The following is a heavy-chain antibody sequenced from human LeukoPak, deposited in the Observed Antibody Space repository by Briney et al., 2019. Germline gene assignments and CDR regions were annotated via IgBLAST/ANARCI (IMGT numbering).Heavy chain of an antibody. CDR3: ARAPPARFEAVGEH. CDR2: MNPNSGNT. CDR1: GYTFTSYD. D-gene: IGHD1-26*01. J-gene: IGHJ4*02. Sequence: ASVKVSCKASGYTFTSYDINWVRQATGQGLEWMGWMNPNSGNTGYAQKFQGRVTMTRNTSISTAYMELSSLRSEDTAVYYCARAPPARFEAVGEHWGQGTLVTVSS. V-gene: IGHV1-8*01.